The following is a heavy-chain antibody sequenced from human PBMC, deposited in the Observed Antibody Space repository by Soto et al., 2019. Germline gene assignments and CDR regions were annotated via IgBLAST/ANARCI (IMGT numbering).Heavy chain of an antibody. CDR1: GGSIISYY. D-gene: IGHD3-22*01. J-gene: IGHJ6*02. Sequence: SETLSLTCTVSGGSIISYYWSWIRQPPGKGLEWIGYIYYSGSTNYNPSLKSRVTISVDTSKNQFSLELSSVTAADTAVYYCARVPGGNYYDSSGYDYYGMDVWGQGTTVTVSS. V-gene: IGHV4-59*01. CDR2: IYYSGST. CDR3: ARVPGGNYYDSSGYDYYGMDV.